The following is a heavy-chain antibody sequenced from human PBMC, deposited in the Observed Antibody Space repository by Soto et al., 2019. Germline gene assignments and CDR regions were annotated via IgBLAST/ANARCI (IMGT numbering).Heavy chain of an antibody. D-gene: IGHD2-8*02. CDR2: ISGSGGST. V-gene: IGHV3-23*01. J-gene: IGHJ4*02. CDR3: AKDLVGSTSYYFDY. CDR1: GFTFSSYI. Sequence: PGGSLRRSCAASGFTFSSYIMNWVRQAPGKGLEWVSAISGSGGSTYYADSVKGRFTISRDNSKNTLYLQMNSLRAEDTAVYYCAKDLVGSTSYYFDYWGQGTLVTVSS.